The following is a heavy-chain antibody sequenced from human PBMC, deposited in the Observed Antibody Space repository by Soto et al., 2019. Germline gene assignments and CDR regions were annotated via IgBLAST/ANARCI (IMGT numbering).Heavy chain of an antibody. J-gene: IGHJ4*02. CDR3: ANDPGLLDDY. CDR2: ISGSGGST. D-gene: IGHD1-26*01. Sequence: GGSLRLSCAASGFTFSSYAMSWVRQAPGKGLEWVSAISGSGGSTYYADSVKGRFTISRDNSKNTLYLQMDSLRAEDTAVYYCANDPGLLDDYWGQGTLVTVSS. CDR1: GFTFSSYA. V-gene: IGHV3-23*01.